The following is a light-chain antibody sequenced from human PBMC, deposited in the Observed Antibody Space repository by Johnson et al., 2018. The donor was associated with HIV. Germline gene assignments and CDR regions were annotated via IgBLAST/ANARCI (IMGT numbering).Light chain of an antibody. CDR1: SSNIGNNY. CDR3: GTWDSSLSVGG. Sequence: QSVLTQPPSVSAAPGQKVTISCSGSSSNIGNNYVSWYQQLPGTAPKLLIYDNNKRPSGIPARFSGSKSGTSATLGINGLQTGDEANYYCGTWDSSLSVGGFGAGTKVTVL. CDR2: DNN. V-gene: IGLV1-51*01. J-gene: IGLJ1*01.